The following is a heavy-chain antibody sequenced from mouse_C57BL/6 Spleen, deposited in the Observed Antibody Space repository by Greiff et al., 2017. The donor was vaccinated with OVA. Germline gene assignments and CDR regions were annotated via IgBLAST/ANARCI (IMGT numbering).Heavy chain of an antibody. CDR3: ARHFTVVRNFDV. V-gene: IGHV5-6*01. D-gene: IGHD1-1*01. Sequence: EVQVVESGGDLVKPGGSLKLSCAASGFTFSSYGMSWVRQTPDKRLEWVATISSGGSYTYYPDSVKGRFTISRDNAKNTLYLQMSSLKSEDTAMYYCARHFTVVRNFDVWGTGTTVTVSS. CDR2: ISSGGSYT. CDR1: GFTFSSYG. J-gene: IGHJ1*03.